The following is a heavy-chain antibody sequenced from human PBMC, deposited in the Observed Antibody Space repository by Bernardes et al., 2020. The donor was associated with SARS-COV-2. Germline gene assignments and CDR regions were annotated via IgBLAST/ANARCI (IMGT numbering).Heavy chain of an antibody. CDR1: GSAFSGYY. J-gene: IGHJ4*02. D-gene: IGHD3-22*01. CDR3: ARGTNSVNMILVVIGFTVYCGY. V-gene: IGHV4-34*01. CDR2: ISLRGNT. Sequence: SESLSLSCAVHGSAFSGYYWSWIRQSPGQGLEWIGVISLRGNTNYNPSPKSRVTLSVDTSKNQFSLNLRSLTAADTAVYYCARGTNSVNMILVVIGFTVYCGYWGQGTLVTVYS.